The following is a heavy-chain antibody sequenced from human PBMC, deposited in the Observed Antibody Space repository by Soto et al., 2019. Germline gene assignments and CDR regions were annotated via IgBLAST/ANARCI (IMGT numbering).Heavy chain of an antibody. V-gene: IGHV1-69*06. J-gene: IGHJ6*02. CDR3: ARDWPYFRRVRHHHYGMDV. CDR1: GGTFSSYA. D-gene: IGHD3-9*01. CDR2: IIPIFGTA. Sequence: SVKVSCKASGGTFSSYAISWVRQAPGRELEWMVGIIPIFGTANYAQKFQGRVTMTADNSTSTAYMEMSSLRSEDMAVYYCARDWPYFRRVRHHHYGMDVWG.